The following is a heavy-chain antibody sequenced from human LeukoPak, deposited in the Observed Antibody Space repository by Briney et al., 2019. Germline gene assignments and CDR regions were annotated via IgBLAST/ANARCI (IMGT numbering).Heavy chain of an antibody. D-gene: IGHD2-15*01. CDR1: GGSISSYY. V-gene: IGHV4-59*01. J-gene: IGHJ6*03. Sequence: PSETLSLTCTVSGGSISSYYWSWIRQPPGKGLEWIGYIYYSGSTNYNPSLKSRVTISVDTSKNQFSLKLSSVTAADTAVYYCARDSWDSGRYYYMDVWGKGTTVTVSS. CDR3: ARDSWDSGRYYYMDV. CDR2: IYYSGST.